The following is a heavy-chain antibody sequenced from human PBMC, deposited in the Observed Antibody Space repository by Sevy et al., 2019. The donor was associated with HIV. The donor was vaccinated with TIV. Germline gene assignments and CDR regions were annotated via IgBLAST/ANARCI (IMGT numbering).Heavy chain of an antibody. Sequence: GESLTISCKGSGYSFANNWIGWVRQMPGKGLEWMGIIYPGDSETTYSPSFQGRVTISVDKSITTAYLQWSSLKASDTAMYYCARLPVAAAGLYYFDFWGQGTLVTVSS. V-gene: IGHV5-51*01. D-gene: IGHD6-13*01. CDR3: ARLPVAAAGLYYFDF. CDR1: GYSFANNW. J-gene: IGHJ4*02. CDR2: IYPGDSET.